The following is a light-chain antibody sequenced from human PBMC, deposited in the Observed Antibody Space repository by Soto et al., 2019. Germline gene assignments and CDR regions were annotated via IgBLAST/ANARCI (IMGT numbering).Light chain of an antibody. Sequence: QSVLTQPPSVSAAPGQKVTISCSGSSSNIGSDFVSWYQQLPGTAPQLLIYENNKRPSGIPDRFSGSKSSTSATLGITGLQTGDEADYYCAAWDTGLSGGVFGGGTKLTV. CDR2: ENN. CDR1: SSNIGSDF. V-gene: IGLV1-51*02. CDR3: AAWDTGLSGGV. J-gene: IGLJ3*02.